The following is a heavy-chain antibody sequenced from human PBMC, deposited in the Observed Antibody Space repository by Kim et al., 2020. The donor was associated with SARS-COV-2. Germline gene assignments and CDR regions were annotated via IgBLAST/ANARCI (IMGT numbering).Heavy chain of an antibody. CDR1: GDSVSSNSAA. CDR2: TYYRSKWYN. V-gene: IGHV6-1*01. CDR3: VREYMGGTDY. Sequence: SQTLSLTCAISGDSVSSNSAAWHWIRQSPSRGLECLGRTYYRSKWYNDYAVSVKSRITINPDTSKNQFSLQLNSVTPDDTALYYCVREYMGGTDYWGQGTLVTVSS. J-gene: IGHJ4*02. D-gene: IGHD1-26*01.